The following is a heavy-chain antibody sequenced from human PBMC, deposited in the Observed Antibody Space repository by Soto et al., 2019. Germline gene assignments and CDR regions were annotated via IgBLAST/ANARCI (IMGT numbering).Heavy chain of an antibody. J-gene: IGHJ4*02. V-gene: IGHV3-33*01. Sequence: QVQLVESGGGVVQSGRSLRLSCAASGFTFSSYGMHWVRQAPGKGLEWVAVIWFDGSNKFYADSVKGRFTISRDNSKNTVSLQMNSLRDEDSAAYSCATTGPYWGQGTLVTVSS. CDR3: ATTGPY. CDR1: GFTFSSYG. CDR2: IWFDGSNK.